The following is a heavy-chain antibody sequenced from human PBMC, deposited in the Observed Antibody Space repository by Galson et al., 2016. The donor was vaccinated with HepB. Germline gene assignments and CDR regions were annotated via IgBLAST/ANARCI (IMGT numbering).Heavy chain of an antibody. D-gene: IGHD1-14*01. Sequence: SLRLSCAASGFTFSTYAMHWVRQAPGKGLEWVAIILYDGSNKYYADSVKGRFTISRDNSKNTLYLQMNSLRAEDTAVYYCARTSDHVYYGMDVWGQGTTVTVSS. J-gene: IGHJ6*02. CDR3: ARTSDHVYYGMDV. CDR1: GFTFSTYA. V-gene: IGHV3-30-3*01. CDR2: ILYDGSNK.